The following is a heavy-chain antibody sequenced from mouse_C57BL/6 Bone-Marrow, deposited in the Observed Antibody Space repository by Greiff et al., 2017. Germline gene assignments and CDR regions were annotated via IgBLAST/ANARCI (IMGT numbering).Heavy chain of an antibody. CDR1: GFNIKDDY. Sequence: EVQLQQSGAELVRPGASVKLSCTASGFNIKDDYMHWVQQRPEQGLEWIGWIDPENGDTDYASKFQGKATITADTSSNTAYLQLSRLTSEDTSVYYCTCDYDCPFAYWGQGTLVTVSA. CDR2: IDPENGDT. CDR3: TCDYDCPFAY. V-gene: IGHV14-4*01. J-gene: IGHJ3*01. D-gene: IGHD2-4*01.